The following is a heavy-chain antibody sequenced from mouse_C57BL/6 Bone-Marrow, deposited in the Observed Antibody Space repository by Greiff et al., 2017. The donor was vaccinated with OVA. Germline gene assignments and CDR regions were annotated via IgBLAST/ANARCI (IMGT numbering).Heavy chain of an antibody. V-gene: IGHV1-26*01. CDR1: GYTFTDYY. CDR3: ARSGYYGSSLHWYFDV. Sequence: VQLQQSGPELVKPGASVKISCKASGYTFTDYYMNWVKQSHGKSLEWIGDINPNNGGTSYNQKFKGKATLTVDKSSSTAYMELRSLTSEDSAVYYCARSGYYGSSLHWYFDVWGTGTTVTVSS. D-gene: IGHD1-1*01. CDR2: INPNNGGT. J-gene: IGHJ1*03.